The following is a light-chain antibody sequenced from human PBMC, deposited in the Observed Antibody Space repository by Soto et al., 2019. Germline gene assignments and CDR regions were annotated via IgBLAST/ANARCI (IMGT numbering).Light chain of an antibody. CDR2: GAS. V-gene: IGKV3-15*01. CDR3: QQSNNWPPIT. Sequence: EILITKSPATLSVPPGERANLYCRSSQSVSSNLAWYQQKPGQAPRLLIYGASTRATGIPHRFSGRGSGTEFTLTIRSLKSEDFAVYYCQQSNNWPPITFGPWKRLEIK. J-gene: IGKJ5*01. CDR1: QSVSSN.